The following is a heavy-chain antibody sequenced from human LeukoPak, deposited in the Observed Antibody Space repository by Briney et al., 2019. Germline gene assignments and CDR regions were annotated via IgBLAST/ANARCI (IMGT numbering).Heavy chain of an antibody. D-gene: IGHD3-22*01. J-gene: IGHJ4*02. V-gene: IGHV4-59*01. CDR1: GGSISSYY. CDR3: ARAGSSAYLIDC. Sequence: KPSETLSLTCTVSGGSISSYYWSWIRQPPGKGLEWIGYIYYSGSTNYNPSLKSRVTISVDTSKNQFSLKLTSVTAADTAVYYCARAGSSAYLIDCWGQGTLVTVSS. CDR2: IYYSGST.